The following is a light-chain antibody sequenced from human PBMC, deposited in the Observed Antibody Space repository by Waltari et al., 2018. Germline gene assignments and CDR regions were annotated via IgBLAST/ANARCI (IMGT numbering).Light chain of an antibody. CDR3: QQFESYPRT. V-gene: IGKV1-9*01. CDR2: AAS. CDR1: QDISNY. Sequence: DILLTQSPSFLSASVGDRISITCRASQDISNYLAWLQQKPGKAPKVLIYAASYLQSGVPARFSGSGSGAEFTLTISSLQPEDFATYYCQQFESYPRTFGPGTAVDIK. J-gene: IGKJ3*01.